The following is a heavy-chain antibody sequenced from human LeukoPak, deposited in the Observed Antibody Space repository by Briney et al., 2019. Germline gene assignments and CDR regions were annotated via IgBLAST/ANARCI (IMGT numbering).Heavy chain of an antibody. CDR1: GFTFSDYY. CDR3: AREIVILPDYFYYGLDV. CDR2: ISSSGDSL. D-gene: IGHD2/OR15-2a*01. Sequence: AGGSLRLSCAASGFTFSDYYMTWIRQAPGKGLEWISLISSSGDSLYYADSVRGRFTISRDNAKNSLFLQMDSLRAEDTAVYYCAREIVILPDYFYYGLDVWGQGTTVIVSS. V-gene: IGHV3-11*01. J-gene: IGHJ6*02.